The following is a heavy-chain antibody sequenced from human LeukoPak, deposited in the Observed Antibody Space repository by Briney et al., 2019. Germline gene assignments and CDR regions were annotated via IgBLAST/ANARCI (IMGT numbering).Heavy chain of an antibody. V-gene: IGHV3-11*01. Sequence: GGSLRLSCAASGFTFSDYYMSWIRQAPGKGLEWVSYISSSGSTIYYTDSVKGRFTISRDNAKNSLYLQMNSLRAEDTAVYYCARYSGSYFYYFDYWGQGTLVTVSS. CDR2: ISSSGSTI. D-gene: IGHD1-26*01. CDR1: GFTFSDYY. CDR3: ARYSGSYFYYFDY. J-gene: IGHJ4*02.